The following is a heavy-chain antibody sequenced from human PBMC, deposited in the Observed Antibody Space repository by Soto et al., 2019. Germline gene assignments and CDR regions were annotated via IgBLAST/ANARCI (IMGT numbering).Heavy chain of an antibody. D-gene: IGHD5-18*01. CDR2: IFHSGAT. CDR3: ARGYGTARRWFDF. J-gene: IGHJ5*01. V-gene: IGHV4-4*02. Sequence: PSETLSLTCAVSGASVSSGDWLTWFLQSPGKGPGCIGEIFHSGATNYNPSLKSRVDISMDKSKNQFSLRLTSVTAADTAVYYCARGYGTARRWFDFWGQGTLVTVSS. CDR1: GASVSSGDW.